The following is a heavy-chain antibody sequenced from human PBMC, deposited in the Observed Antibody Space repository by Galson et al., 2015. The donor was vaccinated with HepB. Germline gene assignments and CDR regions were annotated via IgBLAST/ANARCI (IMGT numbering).Heavy chain of an antibody. CDR3: ARARRGGSYYFDY. V-gene: IGHV2-70*04. Sequence: PALVKPTQTLTLTCTFSGFSLSTSGMRVSWIRQPPGKALEWLARIDWDDDKFYSTSLKTRLTISKDTSRNQVVLTMTNMDPVDTGTYYCARARRGGSYYFDYWGQGTLVTVSS. D-gene: IGHD1-26*01. J-gene: IGHJ4*02. CDR2: IDWDDDK. CDR1: GFSLSTSGMR.